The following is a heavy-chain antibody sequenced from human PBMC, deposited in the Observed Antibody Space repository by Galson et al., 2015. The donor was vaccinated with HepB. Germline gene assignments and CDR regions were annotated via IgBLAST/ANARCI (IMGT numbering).Heavy chain of an antibody. CDR3: ARVNDGTNYYFHY. D-gene: IGHD1-1*01. CDR1: GGSFSNYG. V-gene: IGHV1-69*06. J-gene: IGHJ4*01. CDR2: IIPMFQNV. Sequence: SVKVSCKVSGGSFSNYGISWVRQAPGQGLEWIGGIIPMFQNVNYAQKLQGRVTMTADKATSTAYMELKSLTSEDTAFYYCARVNDGTNYYFHYWGQGTLVTVSS.